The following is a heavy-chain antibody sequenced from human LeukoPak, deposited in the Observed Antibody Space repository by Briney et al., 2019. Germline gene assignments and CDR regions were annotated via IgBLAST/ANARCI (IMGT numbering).Heavy chain of an antibody. Sequence: SVKVSCKASGGTFSSYAISWVRQAPGQGLEWMGGIIPIFGTANYAQKFQGRVTITADESTSTAYMELSSLRSDDTAVYYCARTYYYGSGSQPLDYWGQGTLVTVSS. D-gene: IGHD3-10*01. CDR3: ARTYYYGSGSQPLDY. CDR1: GGTFSSYA. V-gene: IGHV1-69*13. CDR2: IIPIFGTA. J-gene: IGHJ4*02.